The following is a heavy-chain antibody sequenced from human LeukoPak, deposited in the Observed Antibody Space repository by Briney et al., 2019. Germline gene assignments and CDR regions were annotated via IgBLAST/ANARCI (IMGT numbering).Heavy chain of an antibody. Sequence: SETLSLTCAVYGGSFSGYYWSWIRQPPGKGLEWIGEINHSGSTNYNPSLKSRVTISVDKSKNQFSLKLSSVTAADTAVYYCARVSPYDIVGATLDYWGQGTLVTVSS. CDR1: GGSFSGYY. CDR3: ARVSPYDIVGATLDY. CDR2: INHSGST. D-gene: IGHD1-26*01. V-gene: IGHV4-34*01. J-gene: IGHJ4*02.